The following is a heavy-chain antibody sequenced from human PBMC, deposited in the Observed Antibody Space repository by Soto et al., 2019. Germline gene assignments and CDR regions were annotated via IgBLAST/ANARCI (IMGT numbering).Heavy chain of an antibody. CDR2: IDWDDDK. J-gene: IGHJ6*03. D-gene: IGHD6-25*01. Sequence: ASGPTLVNPTQTLTLTCTFSGFSLSTSGMCVSWIRQPPGKALEWLARIDWDDDKYYSTSLKTRLTISKDTSKNQVVLTMTNMDLGTKALYYCARISSGPVSYYHYHRDVGGKGTSVTVPS. V-gene: IGHV2-70*11. CDR3: ARISSGPVSYYHYHRDV. CDR1: GFSLSTSGMC.